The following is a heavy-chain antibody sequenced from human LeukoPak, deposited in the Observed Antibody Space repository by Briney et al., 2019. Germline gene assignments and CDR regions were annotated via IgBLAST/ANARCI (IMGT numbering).Heavy chain of an antibody. J-gene: IGHJ4*02. Sequence: PSQTLSLTCAISGDSVSSNSAAWNWIRQSPSRGLEWLGRTYYRSKWYNDYAVSVKSRITINPDTSKNQFSLQLNSVTPEDTAVYYCARDTFREYCSGGSCYSIGETRPFDYWGQGTLVTVSS. V-gene: IGHV6-1*01. CDR1: GDSVSSNSAA. CDR2: TYYRSKWYN. D-gene: IGHD2-15*01. CDR3: ARDTFREYCSGGSCYSIGETRPFDY.